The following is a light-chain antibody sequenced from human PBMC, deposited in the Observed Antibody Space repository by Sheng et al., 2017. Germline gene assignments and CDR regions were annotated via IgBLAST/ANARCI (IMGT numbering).Light chain of an antibody. CDR3: QQYGSSPPWT. CDR2: AAS. Sequence: EIVLTQSPATLSLSPGESATLSCRASQNINSYLVWYQQKPGQAPRLLIYAASTRATGIPGRFSGRGSGTDFTLTISSLEPEDFAVYYCQQYGSSPPWTFGQGTKVEIK. CDR1: QNINSY. V-gene: IGKV3-11*01. J-gene: IGKJ1*01.